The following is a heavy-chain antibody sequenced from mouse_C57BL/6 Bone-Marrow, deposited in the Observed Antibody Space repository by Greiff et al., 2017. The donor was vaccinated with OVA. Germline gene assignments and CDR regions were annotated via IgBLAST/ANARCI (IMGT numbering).Heavy chain of an antibody. Sequence: EVQLQQSGPELVKPGASVKISCKASGYSFTDYNMNWVKQSNGKSLEWIGVINPNYGTTSYNQKFKGKATLTVDQSSSTSYMQLNSLTSEDSAVDYCARIYYYGSSPSWYFDVWGTGTTVTVSS. J-gene: IGHJ1*03. CDR1: GYSFTDYN. V-gene: IGHV1-39*01. CDR3: ARIYYYGSSPSWYFDV. D-gene: IGHD1-1*01. CDR2: INPNYGTT.